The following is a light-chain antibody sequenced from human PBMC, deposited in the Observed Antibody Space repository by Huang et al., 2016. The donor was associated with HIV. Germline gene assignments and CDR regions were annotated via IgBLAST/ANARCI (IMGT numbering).Light chain of an antibody. Sequence: DIQMTQSPSTLSASIGARVTITCRASQTITWWLAWYQQKPGKAPKVLIYKAASVESGVPSRFIGSGSGTEFTLTISSLQPDDFATYYCQQYNAYPWTFGQGTKVEI. CDR1: QTITWW. CDR2: KAA. V-gene: IGKV1-5*03. J-gene: IGKJ1*01. CDR3: QQYNAYPWT.